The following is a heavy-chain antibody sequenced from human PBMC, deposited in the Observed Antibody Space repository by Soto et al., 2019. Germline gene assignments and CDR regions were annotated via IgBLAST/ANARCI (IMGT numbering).Heavy chain of an antibody. Sequence: GESLKISCKGSGYTFTSYWIGWVRQMPGKGLEWMGIIYPADSDTRYSPSFEGQVTISADMSISTAYLQWSSLKASDTAMYYCARQGPLLGYCSSTSCQYDYWGQGTLVTVSS. CDR1: GYTFTSYW. CDR3: ARQGPLLGYCSSTSCQYDY. V-gene: IGHV5-51*01. J-gene: IGHJ4*02. D-gene: IGHD2-2*01. CDR2: IYPADSDT.